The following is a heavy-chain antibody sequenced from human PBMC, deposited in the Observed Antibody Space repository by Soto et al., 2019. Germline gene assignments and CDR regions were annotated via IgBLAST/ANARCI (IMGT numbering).Heavy chain of an antibody. CDR3: ARDSVSLTLFDY. Sequence: QVELQESGPRLVRPSETLYLTCTVSGGSISGYHWRWVRQPAGKGLEWLGRVDSTGRTDYNPSVESGITVSLDTSKKQFSLKLRSVTAADTALYFCARDSVSLTLFDYWGQGILVTVSS. V-gene: IGHV4-4*07. D-gene: IGHD3-10*01. CDR2: VDSTGRT. J-gene: IGHJ4*02. CDR1: GGSISGYH.